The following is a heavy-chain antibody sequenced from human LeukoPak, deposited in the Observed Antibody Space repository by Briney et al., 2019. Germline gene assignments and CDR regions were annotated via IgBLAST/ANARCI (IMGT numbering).Heavy chain of an antibody. V-gene: IGHV4-59*01. CDR2: IYNSGST. CDR1: GGSIGIYY. D-gene: IGHD1-26*01. CDR3: TRDRELGF. J-gene: IGHJ4*02. Sequence: PSETLSLTCTVSGGSIGIYYWNWIRQPPGKGLEWIGSIYNSGSTTYNPSLKSRVTISGDTSKNQFSLKLSSVTAADTAVYYCTRDRELGFWGQGTLVTVSS.